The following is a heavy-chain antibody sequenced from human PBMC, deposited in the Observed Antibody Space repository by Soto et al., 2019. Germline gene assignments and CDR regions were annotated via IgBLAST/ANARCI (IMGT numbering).Heavy chain of an antibody. CDR2: IYYSGST. Sequence: PSETLSLTCTVSGGSISSGGYYWSWIRQHPGKGLEWIGYIYYSGSTYYNPSLKSRVTISVDTSKNQFSLKLSSVTAADTAVYYCARARGSSSWYLSAYYYGMDVWGQGTTVTAP. CDR3: ARARGSSSWYLSAYYYGMDV. V-gene: IGHV4-31*03. CDR1: GGSISSGGYY. D-gene: IGHD6-13*01. J-gene: IGHJ6*02.